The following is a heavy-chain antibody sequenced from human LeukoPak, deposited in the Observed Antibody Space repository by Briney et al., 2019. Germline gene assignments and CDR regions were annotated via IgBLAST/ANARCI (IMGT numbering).Heavy chain of an antibody. CDR1: GFRFSRYA. V-gene: IGHV3-21*05. CDR2: IRSDSIFL. D-gene: IGHD4-17*01. CDR3: ARSTDEVTTLY. J-gene: IGHJ4*02. Sequence: PGWALRLSCAPSGFRFSRYAMNWVRQAPATRLQGLSFIRSDSIFLYYADSVKGRFTSSSDNANNPLYLQLNSVRADDTAVYYYARSTDEVTTLYWGQGPVVTVSS.